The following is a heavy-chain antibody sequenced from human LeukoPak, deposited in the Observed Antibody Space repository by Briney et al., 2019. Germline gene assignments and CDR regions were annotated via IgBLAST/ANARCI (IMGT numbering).Heavy chain of an antibody. CDR3: ARSPEGYYYYYMDV. CDR1: GFTFSSHS. J-gene: IGHJ6*03. V-gene: IGHV3-21*01. Sequence: PGGSLRLSCAASGFTFSSHSMNWVRQAPGKGLEWVSSISSGSSYTYYADSVKGRFTISRDNAKNSLYLQINSLRAEDTAVYYCARSPEGYYYYYMDVWGKGTTVTVSS. CDR2: ISSGSSYT.